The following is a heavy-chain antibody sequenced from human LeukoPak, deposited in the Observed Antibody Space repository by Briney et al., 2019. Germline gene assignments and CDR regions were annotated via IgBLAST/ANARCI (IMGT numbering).Heavy chain of an antibody. CDR1: GFTFSDYY. CDR2: ISSSSNNI. Sequence: GGSLRLSCAASGFTFSDYYMTWIRQAPGNGREWVSYISSSSNNIHYANSVRGRFTISRDNAKNSVYLQMNSLRAEDTAIYYCARAAGWFDPWGQGTLVTVSS. CDR3: ARAAGWFDP. V-gene: IGHV3-11*01. J-gene: IGHJ5*02.